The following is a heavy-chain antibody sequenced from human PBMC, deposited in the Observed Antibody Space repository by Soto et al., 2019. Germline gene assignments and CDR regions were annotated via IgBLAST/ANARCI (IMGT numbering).Heavy chain of an antibody. CDR1: GSFVSSYY. J-gene: IGHJ6*02. V-gene: IGHV4-59*02. Sequence: SETLPLTGTVSGSFVSSYYWNWIRQSPGTGLQWIGYIYYSASTSYNPSLKSRVTMTRDTSISTAYMELSRLRSDDTAVYYCAREGEWLQFNYYSGMDVWGQGTTVTVSS. D-gene: IGHD5-12*01. CDR2: IYYSAST. CDR3: AREGEWLQFNYYSGMDV.